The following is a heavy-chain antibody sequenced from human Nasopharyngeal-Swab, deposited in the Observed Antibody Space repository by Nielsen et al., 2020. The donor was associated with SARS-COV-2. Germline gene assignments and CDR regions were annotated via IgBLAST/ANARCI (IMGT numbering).Heavy chain of an antibody. V-gene: IGHV3-72*01. CDR1: GFNLGDYY. Sequence: GGSLRLSCVASGFNLGDYYMDWVRPAPGKGLEWLGHSRVKANSYSAEYAASVTGRFTFSREESRNLLYLQMNSLTTEDPAVYYCARVGICYNDWCGSYDSWGQGTLVTVSS. CDR3: ARVGICYNDWCGSYDS. D-gene: IGHD3-9*01. J-gene: IGHJ4*02. CDR2: SRVKANSYSA.